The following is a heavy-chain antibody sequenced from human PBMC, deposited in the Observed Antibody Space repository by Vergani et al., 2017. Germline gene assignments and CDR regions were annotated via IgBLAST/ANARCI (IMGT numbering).Heavy chain of an antibody. CDR1: GYTLTELS. J-gene: IGHJ2*01. D-gene: IGHD2-15*01. CDR3: AKHCSGGSCYHDWYFDL. V-gene: IGHV1-24*01. Sequence: QVQLVQSGAEVKKPGASVKVSCKVSGYTLTELSMHWVRQAPGKGLEWMGGFDPEDGETIYAQKFQGRVTMTEDTSTDTAYMELSSLRSEDTTVYYCAKHCSGGSCYHDWYFDLWGRGTLVTVSS. CDR2: FDPEDGET.